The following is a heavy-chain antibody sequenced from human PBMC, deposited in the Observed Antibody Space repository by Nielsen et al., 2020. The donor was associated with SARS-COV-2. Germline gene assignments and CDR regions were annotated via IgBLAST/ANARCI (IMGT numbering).Heavy chain of an antibody. J-gene: IGHJ3*02. Sequence: SETLSLTCDVYRASFSGFFWSWIRQPPGKGLEWIGQISHTGGTSYSSSLKSRVTISVDTSRNQLSLKVNSVNAADTAVYYCAKELQMGVGAYNIWGQGTMITVSS. V-gene: IGHV4-34*01. D-gene: IGHD3-16*01. CDR2: ISHTGGT. CDR1: RASFSGFF. CDR3: AKELQMGVGAYNI.